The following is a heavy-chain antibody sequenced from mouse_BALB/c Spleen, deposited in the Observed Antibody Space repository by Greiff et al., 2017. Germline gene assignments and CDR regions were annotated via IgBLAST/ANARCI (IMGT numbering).Heavy chain of an antibody. J-gene: IGHJ1*01. CDR2: FHPYNDDT. D-gene: IGHD2-1*01. CDR3: AKGTYGNSHWYFDV. CDR1: GYTFTTYP. V-gene: IGHV1-47*01. Sequence: QVQLKESGAELVKPGASVKMSCKAFGYTFTTYPIEWMKQNHGKSLEWIGNFHPYNDDTKYNEKFKGKAKLTVEKSSSTVYLELSRLTSDDSAVYYCAKGTYGNSHWYFDVWGAGTTVTVSA.